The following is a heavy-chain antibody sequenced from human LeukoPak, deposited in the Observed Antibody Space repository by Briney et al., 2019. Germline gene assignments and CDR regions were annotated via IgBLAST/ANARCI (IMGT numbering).Heavy chain of an antibody. CDR2: ISSSGSTI. Sequence: PGGSLRLSCAASGFTFSDYYMSWIRQAPGKGLEWVSYISSSGSTIYYADSVKGRFTISRDNSKNTLYLQMNSLRAEDTAVYYCAKMQFESAAGPPLDYWGQGTLVTVSS. J-gene: IGHJ4*02. V-gene: IGHV3-11*01. CDR3: AKMQFESAAGPPLDY. D-gene: IGHD6-13*01. CDR1: GFTFSDYY.